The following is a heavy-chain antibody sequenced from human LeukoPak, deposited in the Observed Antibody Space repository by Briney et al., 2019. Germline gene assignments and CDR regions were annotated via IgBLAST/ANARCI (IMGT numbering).Heavy chain of an antibody. V-gene: IGHV1-18*01. Sequence: SVKVSCKASGYTFTSYGISWVRQAPGQGLEWMGWISAYNGNTNYAQKLQGRVTMTTDTSTSTAYMELRSLRSDDTAVYYCARDSNRAVVAATGYWGQGTLVTVSS. CDR3: ARDSNRAVVAATGY. CDR2: ISAYNGNT. J-gene: IGHJ4*02. CDR1: GYTFTSYG. D-gene: IGHD2-15*01.